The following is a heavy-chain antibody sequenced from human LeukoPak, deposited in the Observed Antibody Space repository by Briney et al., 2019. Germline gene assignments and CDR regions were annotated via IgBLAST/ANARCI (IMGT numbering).Heavy chain of an antibody. CDR2: TYYRSKWYN. Sequence: SQTLSLTCAISGDSVSSNSAAWNWIRQSPSRGLEWLGRTYYRSKWYNDYAVSVKSRITINPDTSKNQFSLQLNSVTPKDTAVYYCARGCYYDSSGYPTGWFDPWGQGTLVTVSS. D-gene: IGHD3-22*01. CDR1: GDSVSSNSAA. CDR3: ARGCYYDSSGYPTGWFDP. V-gene: IGHV6-1*01. J-gene: IGHJ5*02.